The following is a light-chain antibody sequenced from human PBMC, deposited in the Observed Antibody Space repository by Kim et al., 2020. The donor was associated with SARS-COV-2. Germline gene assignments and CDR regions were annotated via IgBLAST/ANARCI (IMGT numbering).Light chain of an antibody. CDR1: ESVSTS. Sequence: GETVPLSCRATESVSTSLAWYQQRPGQAPTLLIDGASTRATGIPARFTGSGSGSQFTHTIRGLQSEDFAVYHCHQYHTWPYSFGRGTKLKI. V-gene: IGKV3-15*01. J-gene: IGKJ2*03. CDR3: HQYHTWPYS. CDR2: GAS.